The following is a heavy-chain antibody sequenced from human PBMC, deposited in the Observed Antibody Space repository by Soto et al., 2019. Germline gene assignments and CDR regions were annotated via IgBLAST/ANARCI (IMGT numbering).Heavy chain of an antibody. D-gene: IGHD4-17*01. V-gene: IGHV4-39*07. CDR1: GGSVSNSQYF. J-gene: IGHJ5*02. CDR3: ARVWTTVVTPGWFDP. CDR2: ISHSGSV. Sequence: SETLSLTCTVSGGSVSNSQYFWVWLRQPPGKGLEWIGTISHSGSVRYNPSLNSPVTISVDTSRNQFSLRSEDTAVYYCARVWTTVVTPGWFDPWGQGTLVTVSS.